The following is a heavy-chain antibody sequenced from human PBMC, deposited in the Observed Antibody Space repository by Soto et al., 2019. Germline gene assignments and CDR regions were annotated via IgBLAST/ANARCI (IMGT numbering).Heavy chain of an antibody. J-gene: IGHJ4*02. CDR2: ISAYNGNT. V-gene: IGHV1-18*01. CDR3: ARTGRYFDWLSVPNFDY. D-gene: IGHD3-9*01. Sequence: GASVKVSCKAPGYTFTSYGISWVRQAPGQGLEWMGWISAYNGNTNYAQKLQGRVTMTTDTSTSTAYMELRSLRSDDTAVYYCARTGRYFDWLSVPNFDYWGQGTLVTVSS. CDR1: GYTFTSYG.